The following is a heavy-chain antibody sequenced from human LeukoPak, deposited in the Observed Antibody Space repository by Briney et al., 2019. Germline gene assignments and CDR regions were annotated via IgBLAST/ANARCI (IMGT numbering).Heavy chain of an antibody. CDR3: AKEMVRGTRVFDF. CDR1: GFTFSGYA. Sequence: GGSLRLSCAASGFTFSGYAMSWVRQAPGKGLEWVSGISGSGGSTDYADSVKGRFTISRDNSKNTLYLQMNSLRAEDTAVYYCAKEMVRGTRVFDFWGQGTLVTVSS. J-gene: IGHJ4*02. CDR2: ISGSGGST. V-gene: IGHV3-23*01. D-gene: IGHD3-10*01.